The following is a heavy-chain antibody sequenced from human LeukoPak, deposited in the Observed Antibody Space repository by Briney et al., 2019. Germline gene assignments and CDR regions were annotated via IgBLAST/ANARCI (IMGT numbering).Heavy chain of an antibody. CDR3: ARGKSTGWFDY. CDR1: GGSFSGYY. Sequence: SETLSLTCAVYGGSFSGYYWSWIRQPPGKGLEWIGEINHSGSTNYNPSLKSRVTISVDTSKNQFSLKLSSVTAADTAVYYCARGKSTGWFDYWGQGTLVTVSS. J-gene: IGHJ4*02. V-gene: IGHV4-34*01. CDR2: INHSGST. D-gene: IGHD1-14*01.